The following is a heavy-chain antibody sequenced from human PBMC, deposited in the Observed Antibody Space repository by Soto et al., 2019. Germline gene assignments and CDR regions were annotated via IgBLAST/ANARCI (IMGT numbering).Heavy chain of an antibody. CDR1: GYTFTSYY. CDR2: INPNDGST. D-gene: IGHD1-1*01. CDR3: ARGAKTGTTSSWDY. V-gene: IGHV1-46*01. J-gene: IGHJ4*02. Sequence: ASVKVSCKASGYTFTSYYMHWVRQAPGQGLEWMGIINPNDGSTSYAQKLQGRVTMTTDTSTSTAYMELRSLRSDDTAVYYCARGAKTGTTSSWDYWGQGTLVTVSS.